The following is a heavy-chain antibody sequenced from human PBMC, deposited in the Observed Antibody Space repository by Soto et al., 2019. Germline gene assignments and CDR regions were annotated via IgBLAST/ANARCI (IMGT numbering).Heavy chain of an antibody. J-gene: IGHJ6*02. CDR2: IGSSSNYI. V-gene: IGHV3-21*06. CDR3: ATLTYCSSASCPNYYYVMDV. Sequence: PGGSLRLSCAASGFTFTTYSLTWVRQAPGKGLEWVASIGSSSNYIYYADSVKGRFTISRDNAKNSLFLQMNSLRAEDTAVYYCATLTYCSSASCPNYYYVMDVRGQGTTVTVSS. D-gene: IGHD2-2*01. CDR1: GFTFTTYS.